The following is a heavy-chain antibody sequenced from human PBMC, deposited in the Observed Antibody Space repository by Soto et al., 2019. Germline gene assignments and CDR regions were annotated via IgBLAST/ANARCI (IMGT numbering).Heavy chain of an antibody. CDR3: VKDRSIDY. J-gene: IGHJ4*02. CDR1: GFTFSSYA. CDR2: ISSSGVAT. V-gene: IGHV3-64D*06. Sequence: VGSLGLSCSISGFTFSSYAMHWVRQAPGKGLQYVSSISSSGVATYYVDSVKGRFTISRDNSQNTLYLQMSSLRVEDTAVYYCVKDRSIDYWGQGILVTVSS.